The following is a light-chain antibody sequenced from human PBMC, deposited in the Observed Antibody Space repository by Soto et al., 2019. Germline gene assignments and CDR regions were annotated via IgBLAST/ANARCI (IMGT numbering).Light chain of an antibody. CDR1: QTLLYSSNNKNY. CDR2: WAS. Sequence: DIVVTQSPDSLTVSLGERATINCRSSQTLLYSSNNKNYLAWYQQKPGQPPKLLIYWASTRESGVPDRFSGSGSGTDFTLTISSLQAEDVAIYYCQQYYNIPAWTFGQGTKVEIK. V-gene: IGKV4-1*01. J-gene: IGKJ1*01. CDR3: QQYYNIPAWT.